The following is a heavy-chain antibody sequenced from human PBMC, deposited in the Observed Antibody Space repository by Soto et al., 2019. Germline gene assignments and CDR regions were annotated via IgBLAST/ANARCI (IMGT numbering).Heavy chain of an antibody. D-gene: IGHD3-3*01. CDR2: ISAYNGNT. V-gene: IGHV1-18*01. Sequence: ASVKVSCKASGYTFTSYVISWVRQAPGQGLEWMGWISAYNGNTNYAQKLQGRVTMTTDTSTSTAYMELRSLRSDDTAVYYCARLYYDFWSGYYTGYYYYMDVWGKGTTVTVSS. J-gene: IGHJ6*03. CDR1: GYTFTSYV. CDR3: ARLYYDFWSGYYTGYYYYMDV.